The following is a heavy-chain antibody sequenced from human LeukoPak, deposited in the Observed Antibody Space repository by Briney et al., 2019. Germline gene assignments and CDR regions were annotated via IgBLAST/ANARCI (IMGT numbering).Heavy chain of an antibody. D-gene: IGHD4-23*01. Sequence: PSETLSLTCTVSGGSISSSSYYWGWIRQAPGKGLEWIGSIFYSGSTYYNPSLKSRVTMSVDTSKNQFSLRLTSVTAADTAVYYCADGGNSAYWGQGTLVTVSS. CDR2: IFYSGST. CDR1: GGSISSSSYY. CDR3: ADGGNSAY. J-gene: IGHJ4*02. V-gene: IGHV4-39*01.